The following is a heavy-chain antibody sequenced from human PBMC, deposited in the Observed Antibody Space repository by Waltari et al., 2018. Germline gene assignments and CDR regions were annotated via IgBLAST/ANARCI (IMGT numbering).Heavy chain of an antibody. CDR3: ARVGPVYYMDV. J-gene: IGHJ6*03. V-gene: IGHV3-21*01. CDR1: GFTLSSYS. CDR2: ISSSSSYI. Sequence: EVQLVESGGGLVKPGGSLRLSCAASGFTLSSYSMNWVRQAPGKGLEWVSSISSSSSYIYYADSVKGRFTISRDNAKNSLYLQMNSLRAEDTAVYYCARVGPVYYMDVWGKGTTVTVSS.